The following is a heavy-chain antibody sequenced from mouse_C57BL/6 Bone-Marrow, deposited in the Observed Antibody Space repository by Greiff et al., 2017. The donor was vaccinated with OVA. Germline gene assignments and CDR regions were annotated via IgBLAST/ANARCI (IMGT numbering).Heavy chain of an antibody. CDR1: GYTFTSYW. Sequence: QVHVKQPGAELVKPGASVKLSCKASGYTFTSYWMHWVKQRPGRGLEWIGRIDPNSGGTKYNEKFKSKATLTVDTPSSTAYMQLSSLTSEDSAVYYCARSKFITTVAPAMDYWGQGTSVTVSS. CDR2: IDPNSGGT. J-gene: IGHJ4*01. CDR3: ARSKFITTVAPAMDY. V-gene: IGHV1-72*01. D-gene: IGHD1-1*01.